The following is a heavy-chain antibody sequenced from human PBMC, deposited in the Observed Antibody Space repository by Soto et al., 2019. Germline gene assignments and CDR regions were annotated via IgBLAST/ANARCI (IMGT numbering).Heavy chain of an antibody. V-gene: IGHV3-33*01. J-gene: IGHJ6*03. CDR3: ARAATGGELGDYYYYYMDV. CDR1: GFTFSSYG. CDR2: IWYDGSNK. D-gene: IGHD2-21*01. Sequence: GGSLRLSCAASGFTFSSYGMHWVRQAPGKGLEWVAVIWYDGSNKYYADSVKGRFTISRDNSKNTLYLQMNSLRAEDTAVYYCARAATGGELGDYYYYYMDVWGKGTTVTVSS.